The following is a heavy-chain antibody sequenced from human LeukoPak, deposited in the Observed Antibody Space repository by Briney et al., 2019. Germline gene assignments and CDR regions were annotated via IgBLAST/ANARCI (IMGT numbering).Heavy chain of an antibody. J-gene: IGHJ5*02. V-gene: IGHV4-34*01. CDR1: GGSFSGYY. Sequence: SETLSLTCAVYGGSFSGYYWSWIRQPPGKGLEWIGEINHSGSTNYNPSLKSRVTISVDTSKNQFSLKLSSVTAADTAVYYCARHSITKTRDTRNWFDPWGQGTLVTVSS. D-gene: IGHD3-10*01. CDR2: INHSGST. CDR3: ARHSITKTRDTRNWFDP.